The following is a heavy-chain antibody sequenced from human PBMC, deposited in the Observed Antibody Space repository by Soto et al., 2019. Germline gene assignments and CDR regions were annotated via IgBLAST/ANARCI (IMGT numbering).Heavy chain of an antibody. CDR1: GGSISSYY. Sequence: SETLSLTCTVSGGSISSYYWSWIRQPPGKGLEWIGYIYYSGSTNYNPSLKSRVTISVDTSKNKFSLKLRSVTAADTAVYYCARATGRGVVENHWFDTWGQGTLVTVSS. CDR2: IYYSGST. D-gene: IGHD3-3*01. J-gene: IGHJ5*02. V-gene: IGHV4-59*01. CDR3: ARATGRGVVENHWFDT.